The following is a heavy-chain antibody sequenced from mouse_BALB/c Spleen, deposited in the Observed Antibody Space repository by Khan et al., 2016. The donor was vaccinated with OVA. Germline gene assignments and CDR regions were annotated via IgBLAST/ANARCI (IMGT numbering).Heavy chain of an antibody. CDR3: TRVYRSDFDY. D-gene: IGHD1-1*01. CDR1: GYSFTGYF. J-gene: IGHJ2*01. Sequence: VQLQQPGPELVKPGASVKISCKASGYSFTGYFMNWVMQSPGKSLEWIGRINPHIGETFYNQKFKGKATLTVDESSSTAHMELRSLASEDSAVYYCTRVYRSDFDYWGQGTTLTVSS. V-gene: IGHV1-20*02. CDR2: INPHIGET.